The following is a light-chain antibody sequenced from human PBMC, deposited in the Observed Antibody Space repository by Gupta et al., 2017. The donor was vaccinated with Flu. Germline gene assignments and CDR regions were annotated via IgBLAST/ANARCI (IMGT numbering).Light chain of an antibody. J-gene: IGKJ3*01. CDR2: GPS. Sequence: EIVLTQSPGTLSLSPGERATLSCRASQSVSSSYLAWYQQKPGQAPRLLISGPSTRATGIPDRFSASGSGTEFTLTITRLEPEDFAVYFCQQYHDSPFTFGPGTKVD. CDR1: QSVSSSY. V-gene: IGKV3-20*01. CDR3: QQYHDSPFT.